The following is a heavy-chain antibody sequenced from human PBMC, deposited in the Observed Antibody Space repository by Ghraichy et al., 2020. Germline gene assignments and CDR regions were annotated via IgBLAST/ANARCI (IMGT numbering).Heavy chain of an antibody. CDR1: GGSISSDY. V-gene: IGHV4-59*08. CDR2: IYYSGST. Sequence: GSLRLSCTVSGGSISSDYWSWIRQPPGKGLEWIGYIYYSGSTNYNPSLKSRVTISVDTSKNQFSLKLSSVTAADTAVYYCARRTPGYDSSGYPYFYYGMDVWGQGTTVTVSS. CDR3: ARRTPGYDSSGYPYFYYGMDV. D-gene: IGHD3-22*01. J-gene: IGHJ6*02.